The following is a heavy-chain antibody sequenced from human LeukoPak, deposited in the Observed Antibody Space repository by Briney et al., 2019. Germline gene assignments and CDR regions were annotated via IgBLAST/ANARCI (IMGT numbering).Heavy chain of an antibody. V-gene: IGHV3-30*02. J-gene: IGHJ4*02. CDR3: ARERVAFRLFSPSPFDY. CDR1: GLNFNSYG. D-gene: IGHD3-3*02. CDR2: IRYDGTNE. Sequence: PGGSLRLSCAASGLNFNSYGMHWVRQAPGRGLEWVAFIRYDGTNEHYADSVKGRFTISRDNSKNTLFLQMSSLGAEDTALYYCARERVAFRLFSPSPFDYWGQGTLVTVSS.